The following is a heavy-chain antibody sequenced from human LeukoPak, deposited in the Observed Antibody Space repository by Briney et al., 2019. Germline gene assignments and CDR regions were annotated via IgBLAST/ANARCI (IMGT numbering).Heavy chain of an antibody. CDR1: GFTFSNYG. J-gene: IGHJ4*02. Sequence: GGSLRLSCVASGFTFSNYGMNWVRQAPGEGLEWVAIIWFDGSNIYYADSVKGRFTISRDNSKNTLSLQMNSLRAEDTAVYYCAKDQTMTAAGTDYWGQGTLVTVSS. CDR2: IWFDGSNI. CDR3: AKDQTMTAAGTDY. D-gene: IGHD6-13*01. V-gene: IGHV3-33*06.